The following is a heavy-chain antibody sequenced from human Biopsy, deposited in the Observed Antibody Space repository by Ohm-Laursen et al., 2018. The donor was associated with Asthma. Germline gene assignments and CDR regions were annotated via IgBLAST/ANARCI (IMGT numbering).Heavy chain of an antibody. CDR2: ISFDGSNK. Sequence: SLRLSCAASGFTFSNYGMNWVRQAPGKGLDWVAVISFDGSNKNYTDSVKGRFTISRDNSRNTLHLQMNSLRAEDTAVYYCAKDVFPGWELRRGPDYWGQGTLVTVSS. D-gene: IGHD1-26*01. CDR3: AKDVFPGWELRRGPDY. V-gene: IGHV3-30*18. J-gene: IGHJ4*02. CDR1: GFTFSNYG.